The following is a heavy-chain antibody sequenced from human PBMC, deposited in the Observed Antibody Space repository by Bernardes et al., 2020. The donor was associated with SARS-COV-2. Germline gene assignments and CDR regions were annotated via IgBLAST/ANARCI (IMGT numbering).Heavy chain of an antibody. Sequence: ASVKASCKASGYTFTSYGISWVRQAPGQGLEWMGWISAYNGNTNYAQKLQGRVTMTTDTSTSTAYMELRSLRSDDTAVYYCARVYYDFWSGYYGYYYYGMDVWGQGTTVTVSS. CDR1: GYTFTSYG. CDR2: ISAYNGNT. D-gene: IGHD3-3*01. V-gene: IGHV1-18*01. J-gene: IGHJ6*02. CDR3: ARVYYDFWSGYYGYYYYGMDV.